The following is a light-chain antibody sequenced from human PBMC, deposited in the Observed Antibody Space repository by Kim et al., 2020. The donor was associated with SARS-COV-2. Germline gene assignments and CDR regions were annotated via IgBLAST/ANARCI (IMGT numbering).Light chain of an antibody. J-gene: IGKJ1*01. V-gene: IGKV1-27*01. Sequence: DIQMTQSPSYLSASVGDRVTITCRASHAISHYLAWYQQKPGKVPKLLIYAASTLQSGVPSRFSGSGSGTDFTLTISSLQPEDVATYYCQKYDIAPWTFGQGTKVDIK. CDR1: HAISHY. CDR3: QKYDIAPWT. CDR2: AAS.